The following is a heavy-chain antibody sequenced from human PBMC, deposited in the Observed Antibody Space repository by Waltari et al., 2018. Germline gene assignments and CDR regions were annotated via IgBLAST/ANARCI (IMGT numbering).Heavy chain of an antibody. D-gene: IGHD2-21*02. CDR2: IIPILGIA. V-gene: IGHV1-69*10. CDR3: ARAACGGDCNFDY. CDR1: GGTFSSYA. J-gene: IGHJ4*02. Sequence: QVQLVQSGAEVKKPGSSVKVSCKASGGTFSSYAISWVRQAPGQGLEWMGGIIPILGIANYAQKCQGRVTITADKSTSTAYMELSSLRSEDTAVYYCARAACGGDCNFDYWGQGTLVTVSS.